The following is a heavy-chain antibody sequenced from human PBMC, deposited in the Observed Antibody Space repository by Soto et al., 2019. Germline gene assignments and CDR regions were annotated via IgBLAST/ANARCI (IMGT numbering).Heavy chain of an antibody. CDR1: GFTFSSCG. D-gene: IGHD6-13*01. CDR3: ARVDGLAAAGNYVDY. CDR2: IWYDGSNK. V-gene: IGHV3-33*01. J-gene: IGHJ4*02. Sequence: QVQLVESGGGVVQPGRSLRLSCAACGFTFSSCGKHWVRQAPGKGLEWVAVIWYDGSNKYYADSVKGRFTISRDNSKNTLYLQMNSLRAEDTAVYYCARVDGLAAAGNYVDYWGQGTLVTVSS.